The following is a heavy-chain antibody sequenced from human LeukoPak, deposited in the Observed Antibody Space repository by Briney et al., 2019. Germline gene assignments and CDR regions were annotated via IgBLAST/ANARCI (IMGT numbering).Heavy chain of an antibody. CDR2: IYSGGNT. D-gene: IGHD4-17*01. V-gene: IGHV3-66*01. J-gene: IGHJ3*02. CDR3: ARGYGDYFGGCPFDI. CDR1: GFTVRSNY. Sequence: GGSLRLSCAASGFTVRSNYMNWVRQAPGKGLEWVSTIYSGGNTYYADSVKSRFTISSDISKNTLYLQMNSLRAEDTAVYYCARGYGDYFGGCPFDIWGQGTMVTVSS.